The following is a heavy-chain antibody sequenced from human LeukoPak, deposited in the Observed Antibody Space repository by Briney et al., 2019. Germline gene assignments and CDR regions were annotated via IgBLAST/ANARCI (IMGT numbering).Heavy chain of an antibody. Sequence: GGSLRLSCAASGCTFSNYGMHWVRQAPGKGLEWVAVISYDESDKYYADSVKGRFTISRDNSKNTLYLQMNSLRPEDTAAYYCAKGVVAATNAAYYGMDVWGQGTTVTVSS. CDR1: GCTFSNYG. J-gene: IGHJ6*02. V-gene: IGHV3-30*18. CDR3: AKGVVAATNAAYYGMDV. D-gene: IGHD2-15*01. CDR2: ISYDESDK.